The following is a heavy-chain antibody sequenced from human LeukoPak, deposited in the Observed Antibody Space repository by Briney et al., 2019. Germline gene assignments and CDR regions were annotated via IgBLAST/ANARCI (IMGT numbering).Heavy chain of an antibody. Sequence: PSETLSLTCTVSGGAISSSSYYWGWIRQPPGKGLEWIGSIYYSGNTYTYYNPSLKSRVTISVDTSKKEFSLKLSSVTAADTAVYYCARGAGWYNYWGQGILVTVSS. CDR3: ARGAGWYNY. CDR2: IYYSGNTYT. J-gene: IGHJ4*02. V-gene: IGHV4-39*07. D-gene: IGHD6-19*01. CDR1: GGAISSSSYY.